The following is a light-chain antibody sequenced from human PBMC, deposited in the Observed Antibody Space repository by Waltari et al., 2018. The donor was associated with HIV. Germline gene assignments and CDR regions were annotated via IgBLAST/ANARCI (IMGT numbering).Light chain of an antibody. Sequence: QSVLTQPPSESGTPGQRVTISCSGSSSNIGSNSVTWYQQLPGTAPNVLMFNNNRRPSGVPDRCSGSKSGTSASLAISGLQSDDEADYYCAAWDDSLKGYVFGTGTGVTIL. CDR3: AAWDDSLKGYV. V-gene: IGLV1-44*01. CDR2: NNN. J-gene: IGLJ1*01. CDR1: SSNIGSNS.